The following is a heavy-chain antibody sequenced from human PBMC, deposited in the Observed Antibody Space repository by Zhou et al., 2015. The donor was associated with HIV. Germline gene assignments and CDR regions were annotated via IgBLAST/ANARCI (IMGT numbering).Heavy chain of an antibody. J-gene: IGHJ1*01. V-gene: IGHV3-23*01. CDR1: GFIFMNYG. CDR3: AKQLWDGGH. Sequence: EVQLLESGGGLVQPGGSLRLSCAASGFIFMNYGMAWVRQTPGKGLEWVSSINTGGSNTHYADSVKGRFTISRDNSKNTLYLQMNSLRADDTGIYYCAKQLWDGGHWGQGILVTVSS. CDR2: INTGGSNT. D-gene: IGHD3-16*01.